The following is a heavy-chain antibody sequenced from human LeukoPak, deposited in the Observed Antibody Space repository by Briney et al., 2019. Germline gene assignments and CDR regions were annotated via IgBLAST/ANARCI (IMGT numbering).Heavy chain of an antibody. CDR1: GGSISSSSYY. V-gene: IGHV4-39*07. Sequence: PSETLSLTCTVSGGSISSSSYYWGWIRQPPGKGLEWIGSIYYSGSTYYNPSLKSRVTISVDTSKNQFSLKLSSVTAADTAVYYCARVQYGSLGYCSSTSCHTFDYWGQGTLVTVSS. D-gene: IGHD2-2*01. CDR2: IYYSGST. CDR3: ARVQYGSLGYCSSTSCHTFDY. J-gene: IGHJ4*02.